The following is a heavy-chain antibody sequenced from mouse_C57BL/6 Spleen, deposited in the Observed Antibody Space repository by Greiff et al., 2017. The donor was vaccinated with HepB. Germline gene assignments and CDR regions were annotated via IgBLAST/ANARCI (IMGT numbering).Heavy chain of an antibody. CDR3: ASPLGRGFAY. CDR2: IWSGGST. J-gene: IGHJ3*01. Sequence: VKLMESGPGLVQPSQSLSITCTVSGFSLTSYGVHWVRQSPGKGLEWLGVIWSGGSTDYNAAFISRLSISKDNSKSQVFFKMNSLQADDTAIYYCASPLGRGFAYWGQGTLVTVSA. V-gene: IGHV2-2*01. CDR1: GFSLTSYG. D-gene: IGHD4-1*01.